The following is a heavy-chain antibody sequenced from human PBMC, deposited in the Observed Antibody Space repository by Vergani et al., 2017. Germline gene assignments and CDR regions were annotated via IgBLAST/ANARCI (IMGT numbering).Heavy chain of an antibody. J-gene: IGHJ4*02. D-gene: IGHD3-10*02. V-gene: IGHV3-48*04. CDR2: ISSSGSTI. CDR3: ASYVREMDYFDY. Sequence: EVQLVESGGGLVQPGGSLRLSCAASGFTFSSYSMNWVRQAPGKGLEWVSYISSSGSTIYYADSVKGRFTISRDNAKNSLYLQMNSLRAEDTAVYYCASYVREMDYFDYWGQGTLVTVSS. CDR1: GFTFSSYS.